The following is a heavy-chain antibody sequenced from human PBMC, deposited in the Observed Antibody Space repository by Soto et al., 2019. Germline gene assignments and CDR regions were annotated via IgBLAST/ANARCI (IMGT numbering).Heavy chain of an antibody. Sequence: ASVKVICKASGYYFSSNGISWLRQALGQELEWMGWISADNCNTRYTQKLQGKVTMTTDTSTSTGYMELRSLKSDDTAMYYCAREYYDIVRCYVVGIDLWGQGTLVTVSS. CDR1: GYYFSSNG. V-gene: IGHV1-18*01. CDR3: AREYYDIVRCYVVGIDL. J-gene: IGHJ5*01. CDR2: ISADNCNT. D-gene: IGHD3-22*01.